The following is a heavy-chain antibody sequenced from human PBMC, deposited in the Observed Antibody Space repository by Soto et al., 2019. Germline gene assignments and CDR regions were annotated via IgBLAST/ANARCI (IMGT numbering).Heavy chain of an antibody. Sequence: GGSLRLSCAASGVTFSSYAMRWVRQAPGKGLEWVSAISGSGGSTYYADSVKGRFTISRDNSKNTLYLQMNSLRAEDTAVYYCAKDRLSSTSYYYMDVWGKGTTVTVYS. CDR2: ISGSGGST. V-gene: IGHV3-23*01. D-gene: IGHD2-2*01. CDR1: GVTFSSYA. CDR3: AKDRLSSTSYYYMDV. J-gene: IGHJ6*03.